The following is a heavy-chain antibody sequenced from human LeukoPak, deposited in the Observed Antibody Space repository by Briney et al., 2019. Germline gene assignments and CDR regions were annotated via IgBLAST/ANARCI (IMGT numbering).Heavy chain of an antibody. J-gene: IGHJ5*02. D-gene: IGHD6-19*01. CDR2: ISGGGST. V-gene: IGHV3-23*01. Sequence: GGSLRLSCAASVVSISSYAMSWVRQAPGKGPEWVSVISGGGSTSYADSVKGRFIISRDNSKNTLYLQMNNLRADDTATYHCAKGGYSSGSWFDPWGQGTLVTVSS. CDR3: AKGGYSSGSWFDP. CDR1: VVSISSYA.